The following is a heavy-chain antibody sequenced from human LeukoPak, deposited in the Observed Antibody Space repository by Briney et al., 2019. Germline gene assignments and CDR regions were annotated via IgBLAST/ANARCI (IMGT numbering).Heavy chain of an antibody. CDR3: ARNYGYNYGGNWYFDL. J-gene: IGHJ2*01. Sequence: PSETLSLTCTVSGYSISSGSYWGWIRQPPGKGLEWVGSIYHSGSTYHNPSLKSRVTISVDTSKNQFSLKLRSVTAADTAVYYCARNYGYNYGGNWYFDLWGRGTLVTVSS. CDR1: GYSISSGSY. D-gene: IGHD5-18*01. V-gene: IGHV4-38-2*02. CDR2: IYHSGST.